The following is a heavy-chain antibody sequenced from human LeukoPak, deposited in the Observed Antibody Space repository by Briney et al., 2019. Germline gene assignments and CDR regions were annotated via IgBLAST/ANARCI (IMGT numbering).Heavy chain of an antibody. CDR2: INDSRST. J-gene: IGHJ4*02. D-gene: IGHD3-9*01. V-gene: IGHV4-34*01. CDR3: ARGPPVVYDVLTGYYRFDY. CDR1: GGSFNGYY. Sequence: PSETLSLTCAVHGGSFNGYYWSWIRQPPGKGLEWIGEINDSRSTKYNPSLKSRVTTSVDTSKNQFSLKLNSVTAADTAVYYCARGPPVVYDVLTGYYRFDYWGQGTLVTVSS.